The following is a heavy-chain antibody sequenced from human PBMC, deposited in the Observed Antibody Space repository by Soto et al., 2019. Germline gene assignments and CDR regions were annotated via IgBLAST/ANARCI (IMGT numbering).Heavy chain of an antibody. D-gene: IGHD3-10*02. J-gene: IGHJ4*02. CDR3: AKVGSDYVQRYFDY. CDR1: GFSFGSYA. V-gene: IGHV3-23*01. Sequence: PGGSLRLSCAASGFSFGSYAMHWVRQAPGKGLEWVSAISGAGGSTYYADSVKGRFTISRDNSKNTLYMQMNSLRAEDTAVYYCAKVGSDYVQRYFDYWGQGTLVTVSA. CDR2: ISGAGGST.